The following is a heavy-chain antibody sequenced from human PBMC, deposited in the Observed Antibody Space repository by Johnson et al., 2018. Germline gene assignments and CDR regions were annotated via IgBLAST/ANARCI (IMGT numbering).Heavy chain of an antibody. CDR3: ARAYDSSGYANAFDI. J-gene: IGHJ3*02. CDR2: IIPILGIA. D-gene: IGHD3-22*01. V-gene: IGHV1-69*04. Sequence: QVQLVQSGAAVKKPGSSVKVSCKASGGTFSSYAISWVRQAPGPGLEWMGRIIPILGIANYALKFQGRVTITADKSTSTADMELSSLRSEDTAGYYGARAYDSSGYANAFDIWGQGTMVTVSS. CDR1: GGTFSSYA.